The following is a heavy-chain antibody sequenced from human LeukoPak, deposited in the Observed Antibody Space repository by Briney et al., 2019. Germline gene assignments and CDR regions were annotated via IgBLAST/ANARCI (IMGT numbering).Heavy chain of an antibody. CDR2: IKPGGSEK. Sequence: PGGSLRLSCAASELIFSNYWMSWVRQAPGKGPEWVANIKPGGSEKFYVDSVKGRFTISSDNAKNSLYLQMDSLRGKDTAVYYCARGFSYWGQGTLVTVSS. CDR1: ELIFSNYW. V-gene: IGHV3-7*02. CDR3: ARGFSY. J-gene: IGHJ4*02.